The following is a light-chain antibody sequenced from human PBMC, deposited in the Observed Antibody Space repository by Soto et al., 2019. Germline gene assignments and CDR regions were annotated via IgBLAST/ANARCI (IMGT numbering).Light chain of an antibody. V-gene: IGLV2-11*01. CDR1: SGDIGAYNY. CDR3: CSYAHTSRV. Sequence: QSALTQPRSVSGSPGQSVTFSCTGTSGDIGAYNYVSWYQFHPDKAPKMIIYDVNKRPSGVPDRFSGSKSGNTASLTISWPQAEDEADYYCCSYAHTSRVFGGGTKLTVL. J-gene: IGLJ3*02. CDR2: DVN.